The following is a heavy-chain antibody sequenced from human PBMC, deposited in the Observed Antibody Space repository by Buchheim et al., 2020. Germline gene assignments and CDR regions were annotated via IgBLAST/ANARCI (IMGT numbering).Heavy chain of an antibody. J-gene: IGHJ4*02. CDR3: ARVPISIDCSSTSCSRGYFDY. CDR1: GGSFSAYY. Sequence: QVQLQQWGAGLLKPSETLSLTCAVYGGSFSAYYWSWIRQPPGKGLEWIGEINHRGSTNYNPSLKSRVTISVDTSKNQFYLKLSSVTAADTAVYYCARVPISIDCSSTSCSRGYFDYWGQGNL. V-gene: IGHV4-34*01. CDR2: INHRGST. D-gene: IGHD2-2*01.